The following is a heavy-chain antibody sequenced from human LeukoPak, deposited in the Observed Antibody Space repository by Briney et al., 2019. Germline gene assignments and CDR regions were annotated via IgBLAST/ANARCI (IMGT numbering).Heavy chain of an antibody. V-gene: IGHV4-59*08. CDR1: GGSISKYY. CDR3: AWAIEYSSGWTKAFDY. CDR2: ISYTGST. Sequence: PSETLSLTCTVSGGSISKYYWSWIRQPPGKGLEWIGYISYTGSTNYNPSLKARVTISLDTSKNQFSLKLSSVTAADTAVYYCAWAIEYSSGWTKAFDYWGQGTLVTVSS. D-gene: IGHD6-19*01. J-gene: IGHJ4*02.